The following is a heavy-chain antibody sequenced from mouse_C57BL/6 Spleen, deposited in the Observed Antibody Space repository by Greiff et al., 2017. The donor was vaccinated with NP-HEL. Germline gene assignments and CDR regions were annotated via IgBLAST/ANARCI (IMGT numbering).Heavy chain of an antibody. J-gene: IGHJ3*01. CDR3: ARLDGSSYDWFAY. Sequence: EVQRVESGGDLVKPGGSLKLSCAASGFTFSSYGMSWVRQTPDTRLEWVATISSGGSYTYYPDSVKGRFTISRDNAKNTLYLQMSSLKSEDTAMYYCARLDGSSYDWFAYSGQGTLVTVSA. CDR1: GFTFSSYG. D-gene: IGHD1-1*01. CDR2: ISSGGSYT. V-gene: IGHV5-6*01.